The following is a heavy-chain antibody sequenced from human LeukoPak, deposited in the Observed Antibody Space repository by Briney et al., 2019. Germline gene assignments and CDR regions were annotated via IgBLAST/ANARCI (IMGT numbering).Heavy chain of an antibody. D-gene: IGHD5-18*01. CDR1: GFTFSSYA. CDR2: IYSGDST. V-gene: IGHV3-23*03. CDR3: AKEQDTAMATGPDY. Sequence: PGGSLRLSCVAAGFTFSSYAMSWVRQAPGKGLEWVSVIYSGDSTYYADSVKGRFTISRDNSKNTLYLQMNSLRAEDTAVYYCAKEQDTAMATGPDYWGQGTLVTVSS. J-gene: IGHJ4*02.